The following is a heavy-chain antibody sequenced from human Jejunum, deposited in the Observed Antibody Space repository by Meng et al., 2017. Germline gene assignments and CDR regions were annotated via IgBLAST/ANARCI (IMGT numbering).Heavy chain of an antibody. CDR3: AKDRYYSDTSGYPFDY. J-gene: IGHJ4*02. V-gene: IGHV3-23*01. CDR2: VSGSGGST. Sequence: GESLKISCAASGFTFSSFAMSWVRQAPGKGLEWVSAVSGSGGSTYYADSLKARFTISRDNSKNTLYLHMNSLRAEDTAEYYCAKDRYYSDTSGYPFDYWGQGTLVTVSS. D-gene: IGHD3-22*01. CDR1: GFTFSSFA.